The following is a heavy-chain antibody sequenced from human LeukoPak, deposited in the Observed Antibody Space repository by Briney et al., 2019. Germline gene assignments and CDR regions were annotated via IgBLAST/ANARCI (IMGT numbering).Heavy chain of an antibody. D-gene: IGHD2/OR15-2a*01. CDR2: IHSTGAT. Sequence: SETLSLTCTVSGYSISSDYYCGWIRQPPGKGLEWIATIHSTGATYYSPSLRSRATISLDTSANQFSLELRSGSAADTAVYFCATPNIRGTIDPFDVWGNGTTVIVSS. CDR3: ATPNIRGTIDPFDV. CDR1: GYSISSDYY. V-gene: IGHV4-38-2*02. J-gene: IGHJ6*04.